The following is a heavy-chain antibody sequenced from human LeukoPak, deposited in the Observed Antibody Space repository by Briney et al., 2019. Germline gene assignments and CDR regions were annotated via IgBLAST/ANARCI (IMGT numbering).Heavy chain of an antibody. CDR3: ARCVGYGSGYFDY. CDR1: GGSISSYY. V-gene: IGHV4-59*01. CDR2: IYYSGST. Sequence: SETLSLTCTVSGGSISSYYWSWIRQPPGKGLEWIGYIYYSGSTNYNPSLKSRVTISVDTSKNQFSLKLSSVTAADTAVYYCARCVGYGSGYFDYWGQGTLVTVSS. J-gene: IGHJ4*02. D-gene: IGHD3-10*01.